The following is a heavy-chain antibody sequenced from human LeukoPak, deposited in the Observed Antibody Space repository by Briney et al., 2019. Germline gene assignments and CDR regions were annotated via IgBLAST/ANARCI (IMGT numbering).Heavy chain of an antibody. J-gene: IGHJ4*02. V-gene: IGHV4-34*01. CDR2: INHSGST. CDR3: AREVDGSSGYYYYVY. CDR1: GGSFSGYY. Sequence: SETLSLTCAVYGGSFSGYYWSWIRQPPGKGLEWIGEINHSGSTNYNPSLKSRVTISVDTSKNQFSLKLSSVTAADTAVYYCAREVDGSSGYYYYVYWGQGTLVTVSS. D-gene: IGHD3-22*01.